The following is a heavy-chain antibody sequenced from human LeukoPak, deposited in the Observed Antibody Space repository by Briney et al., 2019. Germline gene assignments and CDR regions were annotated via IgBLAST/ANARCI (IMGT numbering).Heavy chain of an antibody. CDR2: NYHSGST. Sequence: SETLSLTCAVSGGSISSPNWWSWVRQPPGKGLEWIGENYHSGSTNYNPSLKSRVTISVDKTKNQFSLKLNSVTAADTAVYYCASHQYYYPSAFDYWGQGTLVTVSS. J-gene: IGHJ4*02. CDR1: GGSISSPNW. V-gene: IGHV4-4*02. D-gene: IGHD3-10*01. CDR3: ASHQYYYPSAFDY.